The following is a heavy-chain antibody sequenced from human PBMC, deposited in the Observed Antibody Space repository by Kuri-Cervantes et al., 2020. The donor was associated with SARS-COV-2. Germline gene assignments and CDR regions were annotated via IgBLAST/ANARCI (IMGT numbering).Heavy chain of an antibody. D-gene: IGHD3-22*01. CDR3: ARLRGITMIVLVFDAFNI. Sequence: SQTLSLTCAVSGGSFSRTNWSIWVRPSPRKGLEWTGKIHHSGSTKDRSPLKSRVAMSVDTYKNQFSLKLSSVTAADTAVYYCARLRGITMIVLVFDAFNIWGQGTMVTVSS. CDR2: IHHSGST. CDR1: GGSFSRTNW. J-gene: IGHJ3*02. V-gene: IGHV4-4*02.